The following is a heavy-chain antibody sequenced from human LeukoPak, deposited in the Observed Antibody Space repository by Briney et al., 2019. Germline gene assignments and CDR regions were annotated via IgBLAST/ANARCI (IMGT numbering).Heavy chain of an antibody. V-gene: IGHV3-30*03. CDR2: ISYDGSNK. Sequence: GGSLRLSCAASGFTFSSYGMHWVRQAPGKGLEWVAVISYDGSNKYYADSVKGRFTISRDNSKNTLYLQMNSLRAEDTAVYYCASGALVVVAATPGFDYWGQGTLVTVSS. CDR1: GFTFSSYG. CDR3: ASGALVVVAATPGFDY. D-gene: IGHD2-15*01. J-gene: IGHJ4*02.